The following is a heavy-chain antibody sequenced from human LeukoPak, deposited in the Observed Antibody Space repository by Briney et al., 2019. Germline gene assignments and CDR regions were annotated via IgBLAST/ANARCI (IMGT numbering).Heavy chain of an antibody. CDR3: AREVVVVPAAMGVGAFDI. Sequence: PGGSLRLSCAASGSTFSSYAMHWVRQAPGKGLEWVAVISYDGSNKYYADSVKGRFTISRDSSKNTLYLQMNSLRAEDTAVYYCAREVVVVPAAMGVGAFDIWGQGTMVTVSS. CDR1: GSTFSSYA. D-gene: IGHD2-2*01. J-gene: IGHJ3*02. CDR2: ISYDGSNK. V-gene: IGHV3-30*04.